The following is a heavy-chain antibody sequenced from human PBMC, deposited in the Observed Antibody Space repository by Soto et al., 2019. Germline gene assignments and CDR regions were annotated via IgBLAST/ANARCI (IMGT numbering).Heavy chain of an antibody. J-gene: IGHJ4*02. CDR3: AKGVVAAATNRPSDY. CDR2: ISVSGDIT. D-gene: IGHD2-15*01. Sequence: GGALRLSCAASGFTLCSYSMSWVRPAPGKGLEWVSIISVSGDITYYADSVKGRFTISRDNSKNTLYLQMNSLRAEDTALYYCAKGVVAAATNRPSDYWGRGTLVTVSS. V-gene: IGHV3-23*01. CDR1: GFTLCSYS.